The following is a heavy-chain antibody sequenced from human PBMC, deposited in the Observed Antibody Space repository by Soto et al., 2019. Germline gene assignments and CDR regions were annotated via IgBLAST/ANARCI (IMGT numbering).Heavy chain of an antibody. CDR3: ARDWRSSGWYNY. CDR1: GCTFSSYT. D-gene: IGHD6-19*01. Sequence: QVQLVQSGAEVKKPGSSVKVSCKASGCTFSSYTISWVRQAPGQGLEWVGRIIAILGIANNAQKFQGRVTITVDKSTSTAYMELSSLRSEDTAVYYCARDWRSSGWYNYWGQGTLVTVSS. CDR2: IIAILGIA. V-gene: IGHV1-69*04. J-gene: IGHJ4*02.